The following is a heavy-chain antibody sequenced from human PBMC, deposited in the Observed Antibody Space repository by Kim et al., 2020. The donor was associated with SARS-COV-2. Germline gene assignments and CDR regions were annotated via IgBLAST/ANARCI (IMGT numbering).Heavy chain of an antibody. CDR2: IYYSGST. D-gene: IGHD5-18*01. J-gene: IGHJ4*02. Sequence: SETLSLTCTVSGGSISSGGYYWGWIRQHPGKGLEWIGYIYYSGSTYYNPSLKSRVTISVDTSKNQFSLKLSSVTAADTAVYYCVSSKPGGLIQLWPRYFDYWGQGTLVTVSS. V-gene: IGHV4-31*03. CDR3: VSSKPGGLIQLWPRYFDY. CDR1: GGSISSGGYY.